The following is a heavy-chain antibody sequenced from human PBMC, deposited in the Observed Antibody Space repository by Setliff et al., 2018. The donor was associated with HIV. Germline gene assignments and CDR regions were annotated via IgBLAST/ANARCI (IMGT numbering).Heavy chain of an antibody. Sequence: KLPETLSLTCTVSGDSTGSYYWSWIRQAPGKGLEWIGHIHYSGSTNYNPSLKSRVTMSVDTSKNQLSLEVSSVTATDTAVYYCARQNRGGRTVMTRGAFDSWGQGTRVTVSS. CDR3: ARQNRGGRTVMTRGAFDS. CDR1: GDSTGSYY. D-gene: IGHD3-16*01. CDR2: IHYSGST. V-gene: IGHV4-59*08. J-gene: IGHJ4*02.